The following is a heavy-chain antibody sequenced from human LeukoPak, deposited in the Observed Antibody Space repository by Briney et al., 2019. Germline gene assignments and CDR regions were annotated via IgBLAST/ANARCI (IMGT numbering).Heavy chain of an antibody. J-gene: IGHJ5*02. CDR2: INNGGHRT. D-gene: IGHD2-21*01. V-gene: IGHV3-23*01. Sequence: GRSLRLSCAASGFIFSNYAMTWVRQAPGKWIEWQSDINNGGHRTYYADSVMGRFTVSRDNTNNTLYLQMNGLRAGDTAFYYCTRDLWIVAGGDRWFDPWGQGTLVTVSS. CDR1: GFIFSNYA. CDR3: TRDLWIVAGGDRWFDP.